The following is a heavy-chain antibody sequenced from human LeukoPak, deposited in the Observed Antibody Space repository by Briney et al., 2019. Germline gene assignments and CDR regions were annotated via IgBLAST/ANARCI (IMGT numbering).Heavy chain of an antibody. CDR3: ARWSGSVTARNYYYYMDV. V-gene: IGHV4-4*07. CDR2: IYTSGST. J-gene: IGHJ6*03. D-gene: IGHD6-6*01. Sequence: PSETLSLTCTVSGDSISNYYWSWIRQPAGKGLEWIGRIYTSGSTNYNPSLKSRVTMSVDTSKNQFSLKLSSVTAADTAVYYCARWSGSVTARNYYYYMDVWGEGTTVTVSS. CDR1: GDSISNYY.